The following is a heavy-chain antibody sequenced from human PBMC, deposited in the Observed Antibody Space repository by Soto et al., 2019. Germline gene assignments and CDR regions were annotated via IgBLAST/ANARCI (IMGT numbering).Heavy chain of an antibody. CDR2: IYYSGST. CDR1: GGSISSGDYY. CDR3: ARDIAAAGRGDWFDH. J-gene: IGHJ5*02. D-gene: IGHD6-13*01. Sequence: KTSETLSLTCTVSGGSISSGDYYWSWIRQPPGKGLEWIGYIYYSGSTYYNPSLKSRVTISVDTSKNQFSLKLSSVTAADTAVYYCARDIAAAGRGDWFDHWGQGTLVTVSS. V-gene: IGHV4-30-4*01.